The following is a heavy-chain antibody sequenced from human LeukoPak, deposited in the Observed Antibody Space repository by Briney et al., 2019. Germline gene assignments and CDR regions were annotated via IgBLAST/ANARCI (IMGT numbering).Heavy chain of an antibody. Sequence: PGGPLRLSCAASGFTVFSNYMSWVRQAPGKGLEWVSVLYSDGRTFYAGSVRGRFTISRDKSKNTVYLQMNSLRVEDTAVYYCASGSAMVQGVIFAYWGQGTLVTVAS. D-gene: IGHD3-10*01. CDR2: LYSDGRT. CDR3: ASGSAMVQGVIFAY. CDR1: GFTVFSNY. J-gene: IGHJ4*02. V-gene: IGHV3-53*01.